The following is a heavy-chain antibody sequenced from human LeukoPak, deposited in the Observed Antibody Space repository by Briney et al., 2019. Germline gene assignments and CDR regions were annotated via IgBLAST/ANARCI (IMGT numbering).Heavy chain of an antibody. CDR3: ARDGCSSTRCYAPSYFDY. V-gene: IGHV1-46*01. CDR1: GYTFTSYY. D-gene: IGHD2-2*01. Sequence: GAPVKVSCKASGYTFTSYYMHWVRQAPGQGLEWMGIINPSGGSATYAQKFQGRVTMTRDTSTSTVYMDLSSLRSEDTAVYYCARDGCSSTRCYAPSYFDYWGQGTLVTVSS. CDR2: INPSGGSA. J-gene: IGHJ4*02.